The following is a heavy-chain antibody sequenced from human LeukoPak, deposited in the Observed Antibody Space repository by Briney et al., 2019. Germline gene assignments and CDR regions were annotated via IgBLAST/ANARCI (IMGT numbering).Heavy chain of an antibody. D-gene: IGHD6-13*01. CDR1: GYTFTSYG. CDR3: ARERVSLSAAGQTWDLDP. V-gene: IGHV1-2*02. J-gene: IGHJ5*02. Sequence: ASVKVSCKASGYTFTSYGISWVRQAPGQGLEWMGWINPNSGGTNYAQKFQGRVTMTRDTSISTAYMELSRLRSDDTAVYYCARERVSLSAAGQTWDLDPWGQGTLVTVSS. CDR2: INPNSGGT.